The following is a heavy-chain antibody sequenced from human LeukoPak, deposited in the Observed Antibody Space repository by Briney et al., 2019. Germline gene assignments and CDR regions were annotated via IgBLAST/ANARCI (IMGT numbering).Heavy chain of an antibody. J-gene: IGHJ4*02. V-gene: IGHV3-23*01. CDR1: GFIVSSSD. CDR2: LSGDGGTT. Sequence: PGGSLRLSCVASGFIVSSSDMNWVRQAPGKGLEWVSALSGDGGTTYYADSVGGRFTISRDSGENTLYLQMNSLRVEDTAVYYCGGRGHGSGTLYLDYWGQGTLVTVSS. CDR3: GGRGHGSGTLYLDY. D-gene: IGHD3-10*01.